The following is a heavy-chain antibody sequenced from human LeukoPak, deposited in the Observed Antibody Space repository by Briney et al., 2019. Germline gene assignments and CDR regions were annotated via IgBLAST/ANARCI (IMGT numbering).Heavy chain of an antibody. D-gene: IGHD4-17*01. V-gene: IGHV4-59*11. CDR3: ARVSPYGAKDRYYFDY. CDR1: GGSISSHY. J-gene: IGHJ4*02. CDR2: IYYSGST. Sequence: PSETLSLTCTVSGGSISSHYWSWIRQPPGKGLEWIGYIYYSGSTNYNPSLKSRVTISVDTSKNQFSLKLSSVTAADTAVYYCARVSPYGAKDRYYFDYWGQGTLVTVSS.